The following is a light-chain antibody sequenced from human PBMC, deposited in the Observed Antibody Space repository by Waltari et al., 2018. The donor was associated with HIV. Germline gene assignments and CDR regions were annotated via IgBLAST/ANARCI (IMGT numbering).Light chain of an antibody. V-gene: IGKV2-24*01. Sequence: DIVLTQTPLSAAFTVGQSAYITCWSSQSLVHENGNTYLSWFYQRPSEPPRLLIYRVSLRLPGVPDRFSGGGAGTQFTLKITSVEADDVGMYYCMQVRSYPRTFGQGTKVEI. J-gene: IGKJ1*01. CDR3: MQVRSYPRT. CDR1: QSLVHENGNTY. CDR2: RVS.